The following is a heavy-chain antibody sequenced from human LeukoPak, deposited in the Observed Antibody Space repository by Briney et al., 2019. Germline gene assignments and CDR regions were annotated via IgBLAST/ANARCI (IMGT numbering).Heavy chain of an antibody. D-gene: IGHD2-2*01. CDR2: IYYSGST. CDR3: ARRTSQGVVPAASPLFDY. Sequence: PSETLSLTCTVSGGSISSSSYYWGWIRQPPGKGLEWIGSIYYSGSTYYNPSLKSRVTISVDTSKNQFSLKLSSVTAADTAVYYCARRTSQGVVPAASPLFDYWGQGTLVTVSS. CDR1: GGSISSSSYY. J-gene: IGHJ4*02. V-gene: IGHV4-39*01.